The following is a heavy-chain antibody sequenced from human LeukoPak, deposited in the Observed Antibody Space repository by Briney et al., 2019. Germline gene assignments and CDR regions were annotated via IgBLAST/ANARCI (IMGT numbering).Heavy chain of an antibody. CDR2: INHSGST. D-gene: IGHD3-10*01. J-gene: IGHJ4*02. CDR3: ARRPLVYYGSGSYYNSMFDY. V-gene: IGHV4-34*01. Sequence: SETLSLTCAVYGGSFSGYYWSWIRQPPGKGLEWIGEINHSGSTNYNPSLKSRVTISVDTSKNQFSLKLSSVTAADTAVYYCARRPLVYYGSGSYYNSMFDYWGQGALVTVSS. CDR1: GGSFSGYY.